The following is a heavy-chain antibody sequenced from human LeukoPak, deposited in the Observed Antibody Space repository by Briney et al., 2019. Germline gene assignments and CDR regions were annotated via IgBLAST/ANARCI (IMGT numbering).Heavy chain of an antibody. CDR3: ARGYYDILTGYYAEPYFDY. Sequence: GSLRLSCAASGFTFSDYYMSWIRQAPGKGLEWVSYISSSGSTIYYADSVKGRFTISRDNAKNSLYLQMNSPRAEDTAVYYCARGYYDILTGYYAEPYFDYWGQGTLVTVSS. CDR1: GFTFSDYY. CDR2: ISSSGSTI. D-gene: IGHD3-9*01. J-gene: IGHJ4*02. V-gene: IGHV3-11*01.